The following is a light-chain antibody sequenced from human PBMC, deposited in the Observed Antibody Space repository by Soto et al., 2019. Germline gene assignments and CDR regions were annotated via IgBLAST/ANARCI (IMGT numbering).Light chain of an antibody. V-gene: IGKV1-5*01. J-gene: IGKJ1*01. CDR1: QTISSW. CDR2: DAS. CDR3: QQYNSYSSWT. Sequence: DIQMTQSPSTLSGSVGDRVTITCRASQTISSWLAWYQQKPGKAPKLLIHDASSLESGVPSRFSGSGSGTEITLTISSLQPDDFATYYCQQYNSYSSWTFGQGTKVDI.